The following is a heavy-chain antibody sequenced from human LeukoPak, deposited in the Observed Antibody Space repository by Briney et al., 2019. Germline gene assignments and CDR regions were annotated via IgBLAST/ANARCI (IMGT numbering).Heavy chain of an antibody. CDR2: IIPIFGTA. Sequence: SVKVSCKASGYSFTSHYMHWVRQAPGQGLEWMGGIIPIFGTANYAQKFQGRVTITADESTSTAYVELSSLRSEDTAVYYCASSYYYGSGSYSFVDYWGQGTLVTVPS. CDR3: ASSYYYGSGSYSFVDY. D-gene: IGHD3-10*01. J-gene: IGHJ4*02. CDR1: GYSFTSHY. V-gene: IGHV1-69*13.